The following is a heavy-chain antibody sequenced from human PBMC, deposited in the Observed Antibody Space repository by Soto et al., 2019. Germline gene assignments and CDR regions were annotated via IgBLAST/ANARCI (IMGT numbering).Heavy chain of an antibody. CDR2: INPNSGGT. J-gene: IGHJ6*02. Sequence: ASVKVSCKASGYTFTGYYMHWVRQAPGQGLEWMGWINPNSGGTNYAQKFQGRVTMTRDTSISTAYMELSRLRSDDTAVYYCARTPPQGDYYYYGMDVWGQGTTVTVSS. V-gene: IGHV1-2*02. CDR1: GYTFTGYY. CDR3: ARTPPQGDYYYYGMDV.